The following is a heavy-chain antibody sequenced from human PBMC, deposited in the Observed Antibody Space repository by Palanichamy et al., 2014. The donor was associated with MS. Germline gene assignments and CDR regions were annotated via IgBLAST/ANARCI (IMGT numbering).Heavy chain of an antibody. CDR3: ARTSNIAATNGFDP. V-gene: IGHV4-39*01. Sequence: QLQLQESGPGLVKPSETQSLTCTVSGGSIGSDTYYWGWVRQPPGKGLEWIGSIYKSGSTYYNPSLKSRVTISGDTSKNQFSLRLSSATAADTAVYYCARTSNIAATNGFDPWGQGTLVTVSS. D-gene: IGHD5-12*01. J-gene: IGHJ5*02. CDR2: IYKSGST. CDR1: GGSIGSDTYY.